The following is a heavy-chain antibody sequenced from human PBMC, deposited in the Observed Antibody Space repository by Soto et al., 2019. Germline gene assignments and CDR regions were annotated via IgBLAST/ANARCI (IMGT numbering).Heavy chain of an antibody. J-gene: IGHJ4*02. CDR2: IIPMFGTA. V-gene: IGHV1-69*06. CDR1: GGSFSSSA. D-gene: IGHD3-22*01. Sequence: QVQLVQSGAEVKKPGSSVKVSCKASGGSFSSSAFSWVRQAPGQGLEWRGGIIPMFGTANYAQKFQGRVTIFADKSTSIVYMELSSLRFEDTAVYYCARGRYDSSGYEFDYWGQGTLVTIST. CDR3: ARGRYDSSGYEFDY.